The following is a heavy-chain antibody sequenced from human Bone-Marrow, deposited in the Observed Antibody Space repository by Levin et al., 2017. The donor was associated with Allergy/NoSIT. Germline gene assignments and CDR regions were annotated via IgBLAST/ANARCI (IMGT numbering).Heavy chain of an antibody. D-gene: IGHD2-21*02. Sequence: GESLKISCKVSGYTLAELSIHWVRQSPGKGLEWMGGFDPGDGETFYAQKFQGRVTMTENTSTGTAYMELSSLRSEDAAVYYCATEPNCGGDCYYRAFDVWGQGTVVTVSS. V-gene: IGHV1-24*01. CDR3: ATEPNCGGDCYYRAFDV. CDR2: FDPGDGET. CDR1: GYTLAELS. J-gene: IGHJ3*01.